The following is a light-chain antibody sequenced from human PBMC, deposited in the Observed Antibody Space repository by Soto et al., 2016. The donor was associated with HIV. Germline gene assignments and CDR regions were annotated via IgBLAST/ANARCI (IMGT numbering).Light chain of an antibody. CDR3: QAWDSSTVV. CDR2: QDT. J-gene: IGLJ2*01. V-gene: IGLV3-1*01. Sequence: ELTQPPSVSVSPGQTASITCSGDKLGDKYACWYQQKPGQSPVLVIYQDTKRPSGIPERFSGSNSGNTATLTISGTQAMDEADYYCQAWDSSTVVFGGGTKLTVL. CDR1: KLGDKY.